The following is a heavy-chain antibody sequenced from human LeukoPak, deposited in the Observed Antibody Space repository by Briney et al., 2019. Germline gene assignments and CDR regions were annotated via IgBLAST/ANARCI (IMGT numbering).Heavy chain of an antibody. J-gene: IGHJ5*02. CDR3: ARGYCSSTNCYTATAWFDP. Sequence: ASVKVSCKASGYTFTSYGINWVRQAPGQGLEWMGWISAYNGNTNYAQKFQGRVTMTTEASTSTAYMELRSLRSDDTAVYYCARGYCSSTNCYTATAWFDPWGQGTLVTVSS. D-gene: IGHD2-2*02. CDR1: GYTFTSYG. CDR2: ISAYNGNT. V-gene: IGHV1-18*01.